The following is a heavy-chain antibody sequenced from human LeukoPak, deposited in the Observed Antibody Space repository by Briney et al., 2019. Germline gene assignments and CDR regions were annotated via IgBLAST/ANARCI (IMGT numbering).Heavy chain of an antibody. V-gene: IGHV3-23*01. CDR1: GFTSSSYA. D-gene: IGHD6-13*01. CDR2: VSGSGDRM. CDR3: AKAAAAPGFDF. J-gene: IGHJ4*02. Sequence: GGSLKLSCAASGFTSSSYALNWVRQAPGKGLEWVATVSGSGDRMYHADSVKGRFTISRDNSKNTIYLQMNSLRAEDTALYYCAKAAAAPGFDFWGQGTLVTVSS.